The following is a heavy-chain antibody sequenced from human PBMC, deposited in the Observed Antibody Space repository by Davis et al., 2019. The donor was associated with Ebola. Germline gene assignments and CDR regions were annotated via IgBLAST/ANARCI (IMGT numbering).Heavy chain of an antibody. J-gene: IGHJ6*02. V-gene: IGHV1-18*01. CDR3: ARVWITTTISLPDYYYGMDV. Sequence: ASVKVSCKASGYTFTSYGISWVRQAPGQGLEWMGWISAYNGNTNYAQKLQGRVTMTTDTSTSTAYMELRSLRSDDTAVYYCARVWITTTISLPDYYYGMDVWGQGTTVTVSS. D-gene: IGHD4-11*01. CDR1: GYTFTSYG. CDR2: ISAYNGNT.